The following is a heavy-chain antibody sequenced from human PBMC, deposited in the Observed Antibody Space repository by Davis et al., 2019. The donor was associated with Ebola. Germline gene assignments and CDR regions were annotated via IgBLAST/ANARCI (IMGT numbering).Heavy chain of an antibody. CDR3: AKDIVWA. Sequence: PAGSLTLSCAASGFTFDAYPMHWVRQAPGTGLEWVSGITWNSGYIGYADSVKGRFTISRDNAKNSLYLQMNSLRAEDTAVYYCAKDIVWAWGQGTMVTVSS. D-gene: IGHD6-6*01. CDR1: GFTFDAYP. J-gene: IGHJ3*01. V-gene: IGHV3-9*01. CDR2: ITWNSGYI.